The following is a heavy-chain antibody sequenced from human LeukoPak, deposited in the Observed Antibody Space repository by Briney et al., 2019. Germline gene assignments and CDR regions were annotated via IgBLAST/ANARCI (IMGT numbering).Heavy chain of an antibody. CDR1: GFTFSSYA. CDR3: ITIFSY. CDR2: ISYDGSNK. Sequence: GRSLRLSCAASGFTFSSYAMHWVRQAPGKGLEWVAVISYDGSNKYYAVSVKGRFTISRDNSKNTLYLQMNSLRAEDTAAYYCITIFSYWGQGTLVTVSS. J-gene: IGHJ4*02. D-gene: IGHD3-9*01. V-gene: IGHV3-30*04.